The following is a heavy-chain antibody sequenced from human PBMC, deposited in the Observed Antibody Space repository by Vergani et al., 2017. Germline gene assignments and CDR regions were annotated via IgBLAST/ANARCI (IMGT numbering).Heavy chain of an antibody. J-gene: IGHJ6*03. V-gene: IGHV4-59*08. CDR1: GGSISSHY. CDR3: ARLLSHYYYYYMDV. CDR2: IYYSGST. D-gene: IGHD3-10*01. Sequence: QVQLQESGPGLVKPSETLSLTCTVSGGSISSHYWSWIRQPPGKGLEWIGYIYYSGSTYYNPSLKSRVTISVDTSKNQFSLKLSSVTAADTAVYYCARLLSHYYYYYMDVGGKGTTVTVSS.